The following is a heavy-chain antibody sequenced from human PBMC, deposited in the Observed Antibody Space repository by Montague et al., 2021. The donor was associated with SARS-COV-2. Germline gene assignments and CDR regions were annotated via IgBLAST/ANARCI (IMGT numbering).Heavy chain of an antibody. J-gene: IGHJ6*02. V-gene: IGHV4-59*12. CDR1: SGSISNYY. CDR2: ISHTESN. CDR3: ARSVQFAYGLDV. D-gene: IGHD3-16*01. Sequence: SETLSLTCTVSSGSISNYYWSWIRQPPGKGLEWIGFISHTESNNYNPSPESRVSISINPSKSQFSLRVRFGTAADTAVNDCARSVQFAYGLDVWGQGTTVTISS.